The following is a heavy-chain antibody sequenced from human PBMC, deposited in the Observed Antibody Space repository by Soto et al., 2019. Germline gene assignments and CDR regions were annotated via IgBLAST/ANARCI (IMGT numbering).Heavy chain of an antibody. V-gene: IGHV3-23*01. CDR3: ATDRFCDGGSCRTRVY. CDR2: LTVGGRDT. Sequence: EVQLLESGGGLVQPGGSLRLSCATSGIMFSGYALSWVRQAPGKGLAWVSGLTVGGRDTSYADSVDGRFTVSGDSSSGTLYLQMTYLSADDTAVYYCATDRFCDGGSCRTRVYWGLGTLVTVSS. D-gene: IGHD2-15*01. J-gene: IGHJ4*02. CDR1: GIMFSGYA.